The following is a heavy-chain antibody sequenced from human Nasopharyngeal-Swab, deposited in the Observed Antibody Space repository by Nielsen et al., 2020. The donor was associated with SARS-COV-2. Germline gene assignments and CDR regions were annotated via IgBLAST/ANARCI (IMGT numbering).Heavy chain of an antibody. CDR3: ARATPAFDI. CDR2: ISSSSSTT. J-gene: IGHJ3*02. Sequence: GESLKISCAASGFTFSSYSMNWVRQAPGKGLEWVSYISSSSSTTYYADSVKGRFTISRDNAKNSLYLQMNSLRDEDTAVYYCARATPAFDIWGQGTMVTVSS. V-gene: IGHV3-48*02. CDR1: GFTFSSYS.